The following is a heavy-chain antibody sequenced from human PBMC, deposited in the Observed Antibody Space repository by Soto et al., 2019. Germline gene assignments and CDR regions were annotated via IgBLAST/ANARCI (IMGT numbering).Heavy chain of an antibody. Sequence: ASVKVSCKASGYTFTAYYVHWVRRAPGQGLEWIGWINPSRGDKKYAQKFQGRVTMTRDTSINTAYMELSRLKSDDTAIYYCARVEGSASSPGDWGKGTLVTVSS. J-gene: IGHJ1*01. CDR3: ARVEGSASSPGD. CDR1: GYTFTAYY. D-gene: IGHD6-6*01. CDR2: INPSRGDK. V-gene: IGHV1-2*02.